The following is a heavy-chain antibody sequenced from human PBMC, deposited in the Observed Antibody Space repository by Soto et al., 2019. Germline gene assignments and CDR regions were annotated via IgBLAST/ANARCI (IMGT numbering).Heavy chain of an antibody. J-gene: IGHJ5*01. CDR1: GFTFSNYG. D-gene: IGHD2-8*01. Sequence: QVQLVESGGGVVQPGRSLRLSCAASGFTFSNYGIHWVRQAPGKGLEWVAVISYDGNNKYYADSVEGRFTISRDNSKNAVYLQMNSLRYEDTAMYYWAKDTGYCTKGVCLSNWFDSWGQGTLVTVSS. CDR3: AKDTGYCTKGVCLSNWFDS. V-gene: IGHV3-30*18. CDR2: ISYDGNNK.